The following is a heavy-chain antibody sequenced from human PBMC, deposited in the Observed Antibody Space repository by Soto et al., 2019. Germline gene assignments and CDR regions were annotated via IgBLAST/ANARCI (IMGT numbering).Heavy chain of an antibody. V-gene: IGHV4-31*03. CDR1: GGSIRSGGYY. CDR2: IYYSGST. Sequence: SETLSLTCTVSGGSIRSGGYYWSWVRQSPRRGLEWIGNIYYSGSTYYNPSLKSRLTISVDTSKNQFSLNLSSVTAADTAVYYCARDRLMATAGTARHYFGLDVWGQGTTVTVSS. D-gene: IGHD5-18*01. CDR3: ARDRLMATAGTARHYFGLDV. J-gene: IGHJ6*02.